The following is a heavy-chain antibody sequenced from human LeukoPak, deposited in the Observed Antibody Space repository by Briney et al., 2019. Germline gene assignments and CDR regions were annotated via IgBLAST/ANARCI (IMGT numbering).Heavy chain of an antibody. V-gene: IGHV3-23*01. J-gene: IGHJ5*02. CDR1: GFTFSSYA. CDR3: AKTGSSGWYISWFDP. CDR2: ISGSGGST. Sequence: GGSLRLSCAASGFTFSSYAMSWVRQAPGKGLEWVSAISGSGGSTYYADSVKGRFTISRDNSKNTLYLQMNSLRAEDTAVYYCAKTGSSGWYISWFDPWGQGTLVTVSS. D-gene: IGHD6-19*01.